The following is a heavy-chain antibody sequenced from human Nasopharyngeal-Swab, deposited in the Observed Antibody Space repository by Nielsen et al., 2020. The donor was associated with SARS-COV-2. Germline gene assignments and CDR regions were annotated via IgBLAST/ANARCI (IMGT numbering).Heavy chain of an antibody. J-gene: IGHJ4*02. V-gene: IGHV1-69*13. CDR3: ARQPTCYYGSGSYYSSDVYFDY. CDR1: GGTFSSYA. Sequence: SVKVPCKASGGTFSSYAISWVRQAPGQGLEWMGGIIPIFGTANYAQKFQGRVTITADESTSTAYMELSSLRSEDTAVYCYARQPTCYYGSGSYYSSDVYFDYWGQGTLVTVSS. D-gene: IGHD3-10*01. CDR2: IIPIFGTA.